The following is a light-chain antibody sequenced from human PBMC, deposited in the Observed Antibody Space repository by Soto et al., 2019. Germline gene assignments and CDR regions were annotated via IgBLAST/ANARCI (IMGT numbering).Light chain of an antibody. V-gene: IGLV1-51*02. CDR1: SSNIGNNY. CDR2: ENN. J-gene: IGLJ1*01. Sequence: QSVLTQPPSVSAAPGQKVTISCSGSSSNIGNNYVSWYQQLPGTAPKLLIYENNKRPSGIPDRFSGSKSGTSATLGITVLQTGDEADYYCGTWDSSLSAGVFGTGTKVTVL. CDR3: GTWDSSLSAGV.